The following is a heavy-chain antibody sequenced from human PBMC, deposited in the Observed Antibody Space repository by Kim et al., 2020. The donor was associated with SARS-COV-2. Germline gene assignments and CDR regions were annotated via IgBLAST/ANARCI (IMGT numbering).Heavy chain of an antibody. Sequence: ASVKVSCKASGYTFTSYYMHWVRQAPGQGLEWMGIINPSGGSTSYAQKFQGRVTMTRDTSTSTVYMELSSLRSEDTAVYYCARDLSTAMVRGYYYYGMDVWGQGTTVTVSS. CDR2: INPSGGST. V-gene: IGHV1-46*01. CDR1: GYTFTSYY. D-gene: IGHD5-18*01. CDR3: ARDLSTAMVRGYYYYGMDV. J-gene: IGHJ6*02.